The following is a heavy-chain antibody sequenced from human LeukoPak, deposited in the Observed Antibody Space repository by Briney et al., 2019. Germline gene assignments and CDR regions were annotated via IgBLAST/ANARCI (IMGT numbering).Heavy chain of an antibody. CDR2: INPSGGST. J-gene: IGHJ1*01. CDR1: GYTFTSYY. V-gene: IGHV1-46*01. CDR3: ARDRRFNIVVVSAEYFQH. D-gene: IGHD3-22*01. Sequence: GASVKVSCKASGYTFTSYYMHWVRQAPGQGLEWMGIINPSGGSTSYAQKFQGRVTMTRDTSTSTAYMELRSLRSDDTAVYYCARDRRFNIVVVSAEYFQHWGQGTLVTVSS.